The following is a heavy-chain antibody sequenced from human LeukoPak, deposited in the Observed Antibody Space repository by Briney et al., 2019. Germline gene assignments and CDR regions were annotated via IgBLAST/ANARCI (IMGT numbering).Heavy chain of an antibody. Sequence: PGGSLRLSCAASGFTFTSYWMTWVRQAPGKGLEWVANIKQDGSGKYYVDSVKGRFTISRDNAKNSLYLQMNSLRVEDTAVYYCARVRLGALDFWGQGTLVTVSS. CDR2: IKQDGSGK. CDR1: GFTFTSYW. CDR3: ARVRLGALDF. V-gene: IGHV3-7*05. J-gene: IGHJ4*02. D-gene: IGHD6-19*01.